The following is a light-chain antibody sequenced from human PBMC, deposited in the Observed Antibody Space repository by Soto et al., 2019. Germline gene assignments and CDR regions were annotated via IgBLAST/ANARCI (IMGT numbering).Light chain of an antibody. J-gene: IGLJ1*01. V-gene: IGLV2-8*01. CDR3: RSYGGSSNG. Sequence: QSVLTPPPSASGSPGQSVAISCTGTSSDVGGYNYVSWYQQHPGKAPKLMIYEVNKRPSGVPDRFSGSTSGNTASLPVSGLQHEDEADYDGRSYGGSSNGFGTGSKVTVL. CDR1: SSDVGGYNY. CDR2: EVN.